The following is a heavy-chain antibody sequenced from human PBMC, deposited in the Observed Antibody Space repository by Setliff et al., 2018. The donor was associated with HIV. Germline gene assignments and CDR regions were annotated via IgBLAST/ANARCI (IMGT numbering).Heavy chain of an antibody. D-gene: IGHD3-3*01. CDR2: IYYCVST. CDR1: GGSMNSHY. V-gene: IGHV4-59*11. Sequence: TSETLSLTCTVSGGSMNSHYWSWIRQSPGRGLEWIGYIYYCVSTKYNPSLKSRVSMSIDTSKNQFSLKMSSVTAADTAVYYCARGVVDYDFWSGSGDYYYMDVWGKGTTVTVSS. CDR3: ARGVVDYDFWSGSGDYYYMDV. J-gene: IGHJ6*03.